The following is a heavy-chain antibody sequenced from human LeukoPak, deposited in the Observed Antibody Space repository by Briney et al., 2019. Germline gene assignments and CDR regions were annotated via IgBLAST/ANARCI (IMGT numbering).Heavy chain of an antibody. CDR3: ARDGDYYFDY. CDR1: GGSISSGSYY. J-gene: IGHJ4*02. V-gene: IGHV4-61*02. D-gene: IGHD2-21*02. CDR2: IYTSGST. Sequence: SETLSLTCTVSGGSISSGSYYWSWIRQPAGKGLEWIGCIYTSGSTNYNPSLKSRVTISVDTSKNQFSLKLSSVTAADTAVYYCARDGDYYFDYWGQGTLVTVSS.